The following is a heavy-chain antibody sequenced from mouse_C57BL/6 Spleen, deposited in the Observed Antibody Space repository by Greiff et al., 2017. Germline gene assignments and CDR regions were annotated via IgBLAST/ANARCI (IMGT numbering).Heavy chain of an antibody. Sequence: VQLQQSGPELVKPGASVKISCKASGYTFTDYYMNWVKQSHGKSLEWIGDINPNNGGTSYNQKFKGKATLTVDKSSSTAYMELRSLTSEDSAVYYCARSCEVTTGYYFDYWGQGTTLTVSS. CDR3: ARSCEVTTGYYFDY. J-gene: IGHJ2*01. D-gene: IGHD2-2*01. CDR1: GYTFTDYY. CDR2: INPNNGGT. V-gene: IGHV1-26*01.